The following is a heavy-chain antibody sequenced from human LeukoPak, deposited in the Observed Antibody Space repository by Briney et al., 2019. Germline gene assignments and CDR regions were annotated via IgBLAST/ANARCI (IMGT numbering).Heavy chain of an antibody. V-gene: IGHV3-7*01. CDR3: ARHLSGVTGYTYGRGIDY. CDR2: IRQDESER. Sequence: GGSLRLSCAASGFTFSSYGMSWVRQAPGKGPEWVANIRQDESERYFADSVKGRFTISRDNAKTSLYLQMISLRAEDTAVYYCARHLSGVTGYTYGRGIDYWGQGTLVTVSS. J-gene: IGHJ4*02. D-gene: IGHD5-18*01. CDR1: GFTFSSYG.